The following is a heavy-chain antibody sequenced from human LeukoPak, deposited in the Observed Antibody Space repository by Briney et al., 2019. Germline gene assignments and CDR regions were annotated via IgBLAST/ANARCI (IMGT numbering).Heavy chain of an antibody. D-gene: IGHD2-2*01. Sequence: GASVKVSCKASGYTFTGYYMHWVRQAPGQGLEWMGWINPNSGGTNYAQKFQGRVTMTRDTSISTAYMELSRLRPDDTAVYYCARERGSCSSTSCYVYGMDVWGQGTTVTVSS. CDR1: GYTFTGYY. V-gene: IGHV1-2*02. CDR3: ARERGSCSSTSCYVYGMDV. CDR2: INPNSGGT. J-gene: IGHJ6*02.